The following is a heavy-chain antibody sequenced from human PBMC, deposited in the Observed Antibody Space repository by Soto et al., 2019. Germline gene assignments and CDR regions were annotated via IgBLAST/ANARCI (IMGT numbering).Heavy chain of an antibody. CDR2: IIPIFGTT. J-gene: IGHJ4*02. V-gene: IGHV1-69*13. D-gene: IGHD4-4*01. CDR3: ARVTDSNFLY. CDR1: GYTFTSYD. Sequence: SVKVSCKASGYTFTSYDINWVRQATGQGLEWMGGIIPIFGTTNYAQKFQGRVTITADESTSTVYMELSSLRSEDTAVYYCARVTDSNFLYWGQGALVTVSS.